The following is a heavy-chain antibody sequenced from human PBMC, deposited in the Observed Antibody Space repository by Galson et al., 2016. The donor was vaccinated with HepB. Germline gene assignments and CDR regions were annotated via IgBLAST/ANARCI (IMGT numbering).Heavy chain of an antibody. CDR3: AKLGPQHSHGHYTFEH. CDR1: GFTFDDYS. CDR2: ISWDSGSI. Sequence: SLRLSCAASGFTFDDYSMHWVRLAPGKGLEWVSTISWDSGSIGYADSVKGRFTISRDNANNSLYLQMHSLRTEDTAFYYCAKLGPQHSHGHYTFEHLGQGTPVTVSP. D-gene: IGHD3-3*01. V-gene: IGHV3-9*01. J-gene: IGHJ4*02.